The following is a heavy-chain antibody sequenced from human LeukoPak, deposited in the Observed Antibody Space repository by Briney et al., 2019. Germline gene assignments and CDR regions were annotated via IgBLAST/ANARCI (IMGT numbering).Heavy chain of an antibody. D-gene: IGHD6-13*01. V-gene: IGHV3-30*01. CDR2: ISDDGRSV. J-gene: IGHJ4*02. CDR1: GFTFSGYA. CDR3: ARGSGRQQLEQNY. Sequence: PGRSLRLSCAASGFTFSGYAMHWVRQAPGKGLEWVIVISDDGRSVFYADSVKGRFTISRDNSKNTLSLQMNSLRPEDTAVYYCARGSGRQQLEQNYWGQGNLVTVSS.